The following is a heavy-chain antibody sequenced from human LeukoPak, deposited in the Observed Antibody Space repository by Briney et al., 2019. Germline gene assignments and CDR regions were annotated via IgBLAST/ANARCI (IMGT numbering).Heavy chain of an antibody. CDR3: ARSGGYYYPRYYFDY. V-gene: IGHV4-61*01. CDR1: GGSVSSGSYY. CDR2: TYYSGST. Sequence: PSETLSLTCTVSGGSVSSGSYYWSWIRQPPEKGLEWIGYTYYSGSTNYNPSLKSRVTISVDTSKNQFSLKLSSVTAADTAVYYCARSGGYYYPRYYFDYWGQGTLVTVSS. D-gene: IGHD3-22*01. J-gene: IGHJ4*02.